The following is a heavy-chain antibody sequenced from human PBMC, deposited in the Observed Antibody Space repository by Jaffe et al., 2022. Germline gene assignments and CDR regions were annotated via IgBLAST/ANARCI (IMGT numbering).Heavy chain of an antibody. Sequence: EVQLVESGGGLVQPGGSLRLSCAASGFTFSSYEMNWVRQAPGKGLEWVSYISSSGSTIYYADSVKGRFTISRDNAKNSLYLQMNSLRAEDTAVYYCATIPLYYYGSGTEGHDAFDIWGQGTMVTVSS. J-gene: IGHJ3*02. CDR2: ISSSGSTI. V-gene: IGHV3-48*03. CDR1: GFTFSSYE. CDR3: ATIPLYYYGSGTEGHDAFDI. D-gene: IGHD3-10*01.